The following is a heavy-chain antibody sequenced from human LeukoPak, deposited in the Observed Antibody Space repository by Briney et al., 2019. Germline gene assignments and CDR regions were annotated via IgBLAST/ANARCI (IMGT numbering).Heavy chain of an antibody. CDR1: GFTFSSYS. J-gene: IGHJ4*02. Sequence: GGSLRLSCAASGFTFSSYSMNWVRQAPGKGLEWVSSISSSSYIYYADSVKGRFTISRDNAKNSLYLQMNSLRAEDTAVYYCASLTLEKPFGYWGQGTLVTVSS. V-gene: IGHV3-21*01. CDR2: ISSSSYI. CDR3: ASLTLEKPFGY.